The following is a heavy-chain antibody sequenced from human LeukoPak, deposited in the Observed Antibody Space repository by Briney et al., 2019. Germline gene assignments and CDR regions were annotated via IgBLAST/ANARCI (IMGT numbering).Heavy chain of an antibody. V-gene: IGHV3-23*01. CDR1: GFTFSSYA. Sequence: SGGSLRLSCAASGFTFSSYAMSWVRQAPGKGLEWVSAISGSGGSTYYADSVKGRFTISRDNSKNTLYLQMNSLRAEDTAVYYCARGLYYYYYMDVWGKGTTVTVSS. CDR3: ARGLYYYYYMDV. CDR2: ISGSGGST. J-gene: IGHJ6*03.